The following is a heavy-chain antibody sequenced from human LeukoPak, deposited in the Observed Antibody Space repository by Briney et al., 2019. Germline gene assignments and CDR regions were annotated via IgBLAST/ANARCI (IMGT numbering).Heavy chain of an antibody. Sequence: SETLSLTCIVSGDSISTNYCSWIRQPPGKGLEWIGYIYYSGRTNYNPSLKSRVTISVDMSKNQFSLKLSSVTAADTVVYYCARPNPSYYYGMDVWGQGTTVTVSS. CDR2: IYYSGRT. CDR3: ARPNPSYYYGMDV. D-gene: IGHD1-14*01. V-gene: IGHV4-59*08. J-gene: IGHJ6*02. CDR1: GDSISTNY.